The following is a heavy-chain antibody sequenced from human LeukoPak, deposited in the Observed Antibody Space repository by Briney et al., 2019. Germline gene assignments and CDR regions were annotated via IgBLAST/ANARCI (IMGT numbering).Heavy chain of an antibody. V-gene: IGHV1-69*04. Sequence: ASVKVSCKASGGTFSSYAISWVRQAPGQGLEWMGRIIPILGIANYAQKFQGRVTITADKSTSTAYMELSSLRSEDTAVYYCARGYRDWNDGSWLDPWGQGTLVTVSS. D-gene: IGHD1-1*01. CDR1: GGTFSSYA. CDR3: ARGYRDWNDGSWLDP. CDR2: IIPILGIA. J-gene: IGHJ5*02.